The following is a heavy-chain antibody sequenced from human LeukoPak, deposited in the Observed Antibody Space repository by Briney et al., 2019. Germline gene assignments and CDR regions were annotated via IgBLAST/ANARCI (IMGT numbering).Heavy chain of an antibody. CDR1: GFTFSSYA. Sequence: GGSLRLSCAASGFTFSSYAMSWVRQAPGKGLEWVSAISGSGGSTYYADSVKGRFTISRDNSKNTLYLQMNSLRAEDTAVYYCAKRALMGSGSHYYFDYWGQGTLVTVSS. CDR2: ISGSGGST. CDR3: AKRALMGSGSHYYFDY. D-gene: IGHD3-10*01. V-gene: IGHV3-23*01. J-gene: IGHJ4*02.